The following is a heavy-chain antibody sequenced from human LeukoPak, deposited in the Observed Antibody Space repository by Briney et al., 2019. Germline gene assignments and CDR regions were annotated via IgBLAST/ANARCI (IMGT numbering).Heavy chain of an antibody. V-gene: IGHV3-74*01. CDR3: TSSPLSDAFDI. J-gene: IGHJ3*02. CDR1: GFTFSSYR. CDR2: IDSDGRST. Sequence: GGSLRLSCAASGFTFSSYRMHWVRQVPGKGLVWVSRIDSDGRSTSYADSGKGRFTISRDNAKNTLYLQMNGLRAEDTAVYYCTSSPLSDAFDIWGQGTMVTVSA.